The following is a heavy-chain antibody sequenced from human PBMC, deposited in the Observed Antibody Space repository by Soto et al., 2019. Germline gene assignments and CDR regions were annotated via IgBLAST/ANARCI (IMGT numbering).Heavy chain of an antibody. V-gene: IGHV1-18*04. CDR3: ARDQEYSTSGLYWFDL. J-gene: IGHJ5*02. CDR2: VSPYNGDK. D-gene: IGHD6-6*01. CDR1: GYTFTSYR. Sequence: SSVKVSCKASGYTFTSYRIAWGRQASGQDLEWMGWVSPYNGDKNYSQRLQGRVTMTTATYTSTVYMELKSPKSDDTAVYYCARDQEYSTSGLYWFDLWG.